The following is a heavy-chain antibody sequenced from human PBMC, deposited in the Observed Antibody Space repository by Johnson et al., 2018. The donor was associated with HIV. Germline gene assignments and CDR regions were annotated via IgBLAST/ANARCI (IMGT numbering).Heavy chain of an antibody. J-gene: IGHJ3*02. CDR3: AKDQTYNFWSGYYGGDAFDI. V-gene: IGHV3-23*04. D-gene: IGHD3-3*01. CDR1: GFTVSNNY. CDR2: ISGSGGST. Sequence: VQLVESGGGLIQPGGSLRLSCAASGFTVSNNYMSWVRQAPGKGLEWVSDISGSGGSTYYADYVKGRFTISRDKSTNTLYLQMNSLRAEDTAVYYGAKDQTYNFWSGYYGGDAFDIWGQGTLVTVSS.